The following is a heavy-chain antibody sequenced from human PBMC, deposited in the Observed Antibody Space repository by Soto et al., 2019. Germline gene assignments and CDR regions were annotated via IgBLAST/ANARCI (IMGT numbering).Heavy chain of an antibody. D-gene: IGHD5-12*01. J-gene: IGHJ6*02. CDR3: ARGGPRGYYYYYYGMDV. CDR2: IIPIFGTA. CDR1: GGTFSSYA. V-gene: IGHV1-69*01. Sequence: QVQLVQSGAEVKKPGSSVKVSCKASGGTFSSYAISWVRQAPGQGLEWMGGIIPIFGTANYAQKFQGRVTITADESTSTAYMELSSLSSEDTAVYYCARGGPRGYYYYYYGMDVWGQGTTVTVSS.